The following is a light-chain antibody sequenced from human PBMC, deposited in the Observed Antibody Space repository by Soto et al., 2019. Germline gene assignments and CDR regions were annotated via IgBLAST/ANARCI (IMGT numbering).Light chain of an antibody. CDR2: GVT. CDR1: SSDVGAYNY. CDR3: NSYTTNSNRV. J-gene: IGLJ1*01. Sequence: QSVLTQPASVSGSPGQSITISCTGTSSDVGAYNYVSWYQHHPGKAPKLMIYGVTNRPSGVSNRFSGSKSGNTASLTISGLQAEDEADYYCNSYTTNSNRVFGTGTKVTVL. V-gene: IGLV2-14*01.